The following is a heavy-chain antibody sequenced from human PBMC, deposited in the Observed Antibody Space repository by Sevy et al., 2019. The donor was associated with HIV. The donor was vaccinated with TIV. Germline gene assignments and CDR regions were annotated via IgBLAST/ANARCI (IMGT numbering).Heavy chain of an antibody. D-gene: IGHD2-2*01. CDR3: ARGGDIVVVPAVWGYMDV. J-gene: IGHJ6*03. CDR2: TGTAGDT. V-gene: IGHV3-13*01. CDR1: RFTFSSYD. Sequence: GGSLRLSCAASRFTFSSYDMHWVRQATGKGLEWVSATGTAGDTYYPGSVKGRFTISRENAKNSLYLQMNSLRAGDTAVYYCARGGDIVVVPAVWGYMDVWGKGTTVTVSS.